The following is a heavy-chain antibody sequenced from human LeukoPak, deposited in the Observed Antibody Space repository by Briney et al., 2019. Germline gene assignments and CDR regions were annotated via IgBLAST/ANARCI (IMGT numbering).Heavy chain of an antibody. CDR1: GFTFNTYS. CDR2: ISSGATTT. V-gene: IGHV3-48*04. D-gene: IGHD1-26*01. Sequence: GGSLRLSCVASGFTFNTYSMNWVRQAPGKGLEWISYISSGATTTYYADSVKGRFTISRDNAGNSLYLQINSLRVDDTAVYYCAKGTVGAKYWGQGTLVIVSS. J-gene: IGHJ4*02. CDR3: AKGTVGAKY.